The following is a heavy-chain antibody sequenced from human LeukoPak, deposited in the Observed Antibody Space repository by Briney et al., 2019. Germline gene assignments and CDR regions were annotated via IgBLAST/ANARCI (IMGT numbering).Heavy chain of an antibody. CDR3: ARGRGMVSAAGTKRWFDP. CDR1: GFTFDDYA. Sequence: PGGSLRLSCAASGFTFDDYAMHWVRQAPGKGLEWVSGISWNSGSIGYADSVKGRFTISRDNAKNSLYLQMNSLRAEDTAVYYCARGRGMVSAAGTKRWFDPWGQGTLVTVSS. V-gene: IGHV3-9*01. CDR2: ISWNSGSI. J-gene: IGHJ5*02. D-gene: IGHD6-13*01.